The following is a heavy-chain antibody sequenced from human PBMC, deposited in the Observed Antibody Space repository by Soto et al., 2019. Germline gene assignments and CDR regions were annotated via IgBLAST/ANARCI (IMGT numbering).Heavy chain of an antibody. CDR3: AREEGTAMVPDYFDY. D-gene: IGHD5-18*01. Sequence: GGSLRLPCAASGFTFSSYSMHWVRQAPGKGLEWVAVISYDGSNKYYADSVKGRFTISRDNSKNTLYLQMNSLRAEDTAVYYCAREEGTAMVPDYFDYWGQGTLVTVSS. CDR2: ISYDGSNK. V-gene: IGHV3-30-3*01. J-gene: IGHJ4*02. CDR1: GFTFSSYS.